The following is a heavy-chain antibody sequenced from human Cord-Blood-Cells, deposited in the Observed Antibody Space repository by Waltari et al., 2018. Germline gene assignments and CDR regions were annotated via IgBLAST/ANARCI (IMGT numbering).Heavy chain of an antibody. CDR1: GFTFSSYG. Sequence: QVQLVESGGGVVQPGRSLRLSCAASGFTFSSYGMPWVRQAPGKGLEWVAVIWYDGSNKYYADSVKGRFTISRDNSKNTLYLQMNSLRAEDTAVYYCARDSPDGGYVDYWGQGTLVTVSS. J-gene: IGHJ4*02. CDR3: ARDSPDGGYVDY. CDR2: IWYDGSNK. D-gene: IGHD6-13*01. V-gene: IGHV3-33*01.